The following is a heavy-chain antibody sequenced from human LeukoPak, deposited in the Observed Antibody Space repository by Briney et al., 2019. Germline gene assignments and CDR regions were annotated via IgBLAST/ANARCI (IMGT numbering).Heavy chain of an antibody. J-gene: IGHJ4*02. D-gene: IGHD5-12*01. CDR2: IFSGGST. Sequence: PGGSLRHSCVASGFTVSSNYMTGVRQAPGGGVEWVSVIFSGGSTYYADSVTGRFTISRDSSKNTLYLQMNSLRAKDTAVYYCASRRYSAYAFDYWGQGTLVTVSS. CDR3: ASRRYSAYAFDY. CDR1: GFTVSSNY. V-gene: IGHV3-53*01.